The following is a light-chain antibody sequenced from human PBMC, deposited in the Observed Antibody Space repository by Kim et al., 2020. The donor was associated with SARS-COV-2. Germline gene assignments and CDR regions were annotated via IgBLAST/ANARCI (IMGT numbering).Light chain of an antibody. J-gene: IGLJ1*01. CDR2: QDN. V-gene: IGLV3-1*01. CDR1: KLGDKY. CDR3: QAWDSSTHYYV. Sequence: SYELTQPPSVSVYPGQTASITCSGYKLGDKYVSWYQQKPGQSPVVVISQDNQRPTGIPERFSGSNSGNTATLTISGTQAMVEADYYCQAWDSSTHYYVFGAGTKVTVL.